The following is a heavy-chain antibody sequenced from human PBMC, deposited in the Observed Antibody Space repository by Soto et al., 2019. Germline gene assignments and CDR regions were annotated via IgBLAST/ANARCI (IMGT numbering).Heavy chain of an antibody. J-gene: IGHJ4*02. CDR3: ARWGYGSSPIDY. Sequence: GGSLRLSCAASGFTFSSYWMHWVRQAPGKGLVWVSRINSDGSSTSYADSVKGRFTISRDNAKNTLYLQMNSLRAEDTAVYYCARWGYGSSPIDYWGQGTLVTVSS. CDR2: INSDGSST. CDR1: GFTFSSYW. D-gene: IGHD6-13*01. V-gene: IGHV3-74*01.